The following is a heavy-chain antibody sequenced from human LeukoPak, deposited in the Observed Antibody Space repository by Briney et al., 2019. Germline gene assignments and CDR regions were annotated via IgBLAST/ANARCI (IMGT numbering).Heavy chain of an antibody. Sequence: GRSLRLSCAASGFTFDDYAMHWVRQAPGKGLEWVSGISWNSGSIGYADSVKGRFTISRDNAKNSLYLQMDSLRAEDMALYYCAKSGSGSYYSHYFDYWGQGTLVTVSS. CDR2: ISWNSGSI. J-gene: IGHJ4*02. CDR3: AKSGSGSYYSHYFDY. CDR1: GFTFDDYA. D-gene: IGHD3-10*01. V-gene: IGHV3-9*03.